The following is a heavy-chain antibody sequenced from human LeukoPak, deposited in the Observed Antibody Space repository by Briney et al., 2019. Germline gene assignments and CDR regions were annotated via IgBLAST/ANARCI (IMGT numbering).Heavy chain of an antibody. V-gene: IGHV4-59*01. CDR2: IYYSGST. CDR3: ARGVGSGYTDY. Sequence: SETLSLTCAVSGGSISSYYWSWLRQPPGKGLEWTGCIYYSGSTSYNPSLKSRLTISLDTSKNQFSLKLISVTAADTAVYYCARGVGSGYTDYWGQGALVTVSS. D-gene: IGHD3-22*01. CDR1: GGSISSYY. J-gene: IGHJ4*02.